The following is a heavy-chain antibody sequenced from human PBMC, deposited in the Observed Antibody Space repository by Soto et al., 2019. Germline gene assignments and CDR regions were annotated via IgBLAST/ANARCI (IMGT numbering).Heavy chain of an antibody. CDR3: ARHXQGAVAGTRRNSIAFDI. Sequence: PSETLSLTCTVSGGSISSSSYYWGWIRQPPGKGLEWIGSIYYSGSTYYNPSLKSRVTISVDTSKNQFSLKLSSVTAADTAVYYCARHXQGAVAGTRRNSIAFDIWGQGTMVTVSS. D-gene: IGHD6-19*01. CDR1: GGSISSSSYY. CDR2: IYYSGST. V-gene: IGHV4-39*01. J-gene: IGHJ3*02.